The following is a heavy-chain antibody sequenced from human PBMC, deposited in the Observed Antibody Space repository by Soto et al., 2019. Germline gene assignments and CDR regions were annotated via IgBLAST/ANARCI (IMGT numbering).Heavy chain of an antibody. CDR3: ARDYSFSGYDSPGDGY. CDR2: IIPIFGTA. D-gene: IGHD5-12*01. J-gene: IGHJ4*02. V-gene: IGHV1-69*13. Sequence: SVKVSCKASGGTFSSYAISWVRQAPGQGLEWMGGIIPIFGTANYAQKFQGRVTITADESTSTAYMELSSLRSEDTAVYYCARDYSFSGYDSPGDGYWGQGTLVTVSS. CDR1: GGTFSSYA.